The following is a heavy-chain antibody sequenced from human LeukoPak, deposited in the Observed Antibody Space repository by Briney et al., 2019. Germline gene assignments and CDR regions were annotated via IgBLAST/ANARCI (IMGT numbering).Heavy chain of an antibody. J-gene: IGHJ4*02. CDR1: GGSISRCY. D-gene: IGHD6-13*01. Sequence: SETLSLTCTVSGGSISRCYWSWIRQPAGKGLEWIGRIYSTGSTNYNPSLKSRVTMSVDTSKNQFSLRLRSVTAADTAVYYCARQIASAVTAGFDFWGQGALVTVSS. V-gene: IGHV4-4*07. CDR2: IYSTGST. CDR3: ARQIASAVTAGFDF.